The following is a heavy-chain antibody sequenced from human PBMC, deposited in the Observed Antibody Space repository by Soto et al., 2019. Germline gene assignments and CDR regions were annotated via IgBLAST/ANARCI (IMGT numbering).Heavy chain of an antibody. CDR1: GFTFDDYA. CDR2: ISWNSGSI. Sequence: EVQLVASGGGLVQPGRSLRLSCAASGFTFDDYAMHWVRQAPGKGLEWVSGISWNSGSIGYAGSVKGRFNISRDNAKNSLYLQMNSLRAEDTALYYCAKDTVEYCSSTSCYGGFDYWGQGTLVTVSS. D-gene: IGHD2-2*01. V-gene: IGHV3-9*01. CDR3: AKDTVEYCSSTSCYGGFDY. J-gene: IGHJ4*02.